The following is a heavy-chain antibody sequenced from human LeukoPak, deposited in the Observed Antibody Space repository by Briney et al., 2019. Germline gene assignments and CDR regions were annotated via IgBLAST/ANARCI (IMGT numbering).Heavy chain of an antibody. CDR2: ISSSGSTI. CDR3: VRDRGYMVGLNENYFDL. CDR1: GFTFGSYS. J-gene: IGHJ4*02. V-gene: IGHV3-48*04. Sequence: GGSLRLSCAASGFTFGSYSMNWVRQAPGKGLEWVSYISSSGSTIYYADSVKGRFTISRDNAKNSLYLQMNSLRAEDTAVYYCVRDRGYMVGLNENYFDLWGQGTLVTVSS. D-gene: IGHD1-26*01.